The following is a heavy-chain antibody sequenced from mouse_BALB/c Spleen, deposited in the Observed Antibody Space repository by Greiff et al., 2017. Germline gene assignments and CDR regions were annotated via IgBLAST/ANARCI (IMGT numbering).Heavy chain of an antibody. CDR1: GFTFSSYA. V-gene: IGHV5-9-4*01. D-gene: IGHD1-1*01. J-gene: IGHJ1*01. CDR2: ISSGGSYT. Sequence: EVKVVESGGGLVKPGGSLKLSCAASGFTFSSYAMSWVRQSPEKRLEWVAEISSGGSYTYYPDTVTGRFTISRDNAKNTMYLEMSSLRSEDTAMYYCAREGYGSSYPSYFDVWGAGTTVTVSS. CDR3: AREGYGSSYPSYFDV.